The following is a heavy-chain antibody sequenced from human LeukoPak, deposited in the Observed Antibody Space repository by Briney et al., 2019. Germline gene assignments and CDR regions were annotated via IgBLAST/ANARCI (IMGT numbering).Heavy chain of an antibody. CDR3: AREPMTTVVIGHFDY. J-gene: IGHJ4*02. V-gene: IGHV1-18*01. D-gene: IGHD4-23*01. CDR2: ISAYNGNT. CDR1: GYTFTSYG. Sequence: ASVKVSCKASGYTFTSYGISWVRQAPGQGLEWMGWISAYNGNTNYAQKLQGRVTMTTDTSTSTAYMELRSLRSDDTAVYYCAREPMTTVVIGHFDYWGQGTLVTVSS.